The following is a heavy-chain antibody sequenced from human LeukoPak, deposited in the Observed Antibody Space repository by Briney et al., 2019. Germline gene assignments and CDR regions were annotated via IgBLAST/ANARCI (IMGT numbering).Heavy chain of an antibody. CDR2: IYYSGST. J-gene: IGHJ5*02. CDR1: GGSISSGGYY. CDR3: ARDVYYGSGSYQFDP. V-gene: IGHV4-31*03. D-gene: IGHD3-10*01. Sequence: SETLSLTCTVSGGSISSGGYYWSWIRQHQGKGLEWIGYIYYSGSTYYNPSLKSRVTISVDTSKNQFSLKLSSVTAADTAVYYCARDVYYGSGSYQFDPWGQGTLVTVSS.